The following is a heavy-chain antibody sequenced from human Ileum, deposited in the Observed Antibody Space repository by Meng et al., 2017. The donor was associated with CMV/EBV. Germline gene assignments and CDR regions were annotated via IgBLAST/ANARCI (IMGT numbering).Heavy chain of an antibody. CDR3: AREGAGY. D-gene: IGHD3-16*01. V-gene: IGHV3-66*01. CDR1: GFIVSRNY. CDR2: IYSGGIT. J-gene: IGHJ4*02. Sequence: HVVESGGGLVPPGGSLGFFCAASGFIVSRNYMSWVRQPPGKGLEWVSVIYSGGITYYADSVKGRFTISRDNSKNTLFLQMNSLRAEDTAVYYCAREGAGYWGQGTLVTVSS.